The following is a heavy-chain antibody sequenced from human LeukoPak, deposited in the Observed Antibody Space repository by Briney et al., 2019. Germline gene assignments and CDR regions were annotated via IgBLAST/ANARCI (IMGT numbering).Heavy chain of an antibody. Sequence: ASVKVSCKASGYAFTGSYLHWVRQAPGQGLGSTGWINPYSGGTNYAQQFQGRVTMTRDTSISTAYMDLTRLRSDDTAVYYCARGSATGDFPPNYWGQGTLVTVSS. CDR2: INPYSGGT. D-gene: IGHD7-27*01. CDR1: GYAFTGSY. CDR3: ARGSATGDFPPNY. J-gene: IGHJ4*02. V-gene: IGHV1-2*02.